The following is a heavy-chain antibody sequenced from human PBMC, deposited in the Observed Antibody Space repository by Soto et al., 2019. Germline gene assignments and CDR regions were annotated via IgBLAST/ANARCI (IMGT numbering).Heavy chain of an antibody. J-gene: IGHJ5*02. Sequence: ASVKVSCKASGYTFTSYGISWVRQAPGQGLEWMGWISADNGNTNYAQKLQGRVTMTTDTSTSTAYMELRSLRSDDTAVYYCARVKQQLVQLNWFDPWGQGTLVTVSS. D-gene: IGHD6-13*01. V-gene: IGHV1-18*01. CDR1: GYTFTSYG. CDR3: ARVKQQLVQLNWFDP. CDR2: ISADNGNT.